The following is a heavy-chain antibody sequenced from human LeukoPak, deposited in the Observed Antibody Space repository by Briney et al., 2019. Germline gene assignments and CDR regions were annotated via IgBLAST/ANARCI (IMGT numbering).Heavy chain of an antibody. CDR1: GFTFSDYY. CDR2: VSSSGSTI. J-gene: IGHJ6*02. V-gene: IGHV3-11*01. Sequence: GGSLRLSCAASGFTFSDYYMSWIRQAPGKGLEWVSYVSSSGSTIYYADSVKGRFTISRDNAKNSLYLQMNSLRAEDTAVYYCARAPTTKTGTKDYYYYGMDVWGQGTTVTVSS. D-gene: IGHD1-1*01. CDR3: ARAPTTKTGTKDYYYYGMDV.